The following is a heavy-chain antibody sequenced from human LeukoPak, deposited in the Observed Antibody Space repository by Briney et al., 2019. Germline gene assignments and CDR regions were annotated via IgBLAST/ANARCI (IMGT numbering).Heavy chain of an antibody. Sequence: SGTLSLTCAVYGGSFSGYYWSWIRQPPGKGLEWIGEINHSGSTNYNPSLKSRVTISVDTSKNQFSLKLSSVTAADTAVYYCARGRYCSSTSCYIRWFDPWGQGTLVTVSS. CDR3: ARGRYCSSTSCYIRWFDP. CDR1: GGSFSGYY. CDR2: INHSGST. J-gene: IGHJ5*02. D-gene: IGHD2-2*02. V-gene: IGHV4-34*01.